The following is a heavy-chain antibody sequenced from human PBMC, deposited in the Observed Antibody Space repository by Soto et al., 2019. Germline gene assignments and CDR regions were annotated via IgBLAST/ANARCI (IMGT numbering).Heavy chain of an antibody. Sequence: ASVKVSCKASGYTFTSYGISWVRQAPGQGLEWMGWISAYNGNTNYAQKLQGRVTMTTDTSTSTAYMELRSLGSDDTAVYYCARGQYYDILTGYPVDYWGQGTLVTVSS. V-gene: IGHV1-18*01. D-gene: IGHD3-9*01. CDR1: GYTFTSYG. CDR2: ISAYNGNT. J-gene: IGHJ4*02. CDR3: ARGQYYDILTGYPVDY.